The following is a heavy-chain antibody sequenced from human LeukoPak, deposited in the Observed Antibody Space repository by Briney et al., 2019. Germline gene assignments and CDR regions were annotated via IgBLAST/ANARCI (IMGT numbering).Heavy chain of an antibody. CDR3: ARDKIVGATYFDY. Sequence: GGSLRLSCAVSGFTFNKYGMAWVRQAPGKGLEWVSGISGSGGSAYYADSVRGRFTISRDNSKNSLYLQMNSLRAEDTAVYYCARDKIVGATYFDYWGQGTLLTVSS. CDR2: ISGSGGSA. CDR1: GFTFNKYG. V-gene: IGHV3-23*01. J-gene: IGHJ4*02. D-gene: IGHD1-26*01.